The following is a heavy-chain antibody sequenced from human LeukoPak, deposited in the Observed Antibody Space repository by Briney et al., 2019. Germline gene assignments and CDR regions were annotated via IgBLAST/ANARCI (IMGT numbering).Heavy chain of an antibody. CDR3: AKDREDYGDFAFDY. Sequence: PGGSLRLSCAASGFTFVNYVMNWVRQTPGKGLEWVSGISRNGDNTYYADSVKGRLTISRDNSKNKLYLQMNSLRAEDTAIYYCAKDREDYGDFAFDYWGQGTLVTVSS. CDR1: GFTFVNYV. D-gene: IGHD4-17*01. CDR2: ISRNGDNT. J-gene: IGHJ4*02. V-gene: IGHV3-23*01.